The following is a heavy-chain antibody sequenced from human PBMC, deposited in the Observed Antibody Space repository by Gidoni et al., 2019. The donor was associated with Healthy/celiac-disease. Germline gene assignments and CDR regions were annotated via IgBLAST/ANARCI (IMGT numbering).Heavy chain of an antibody. CDR2: IYYSGST. V-gene: IGHV4-59*01. J-gene: IGHJ4*02. CDR1: GGSISSYY. D-gene: IGHD3-3*01. Sequence: QVQLQESGPGLVTPSETLSLTCTVSGGSISSYYWSWIRQPPGKGLEWIGYIYYSGSTNYNPSLKSRVTISVDTSKNQFSLKLSSVTAADTAVYYCARAGSITIFGVVTFDYWGQGTLVTVSS. CDR3: ARAGSITIFGVVTFDY.